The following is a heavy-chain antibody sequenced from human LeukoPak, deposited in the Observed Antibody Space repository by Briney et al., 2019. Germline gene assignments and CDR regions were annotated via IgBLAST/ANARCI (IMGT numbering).Heavy chain of an antibody. D-gene: IGHD2-21*01. CDR1: GGSISSSSYY. Sequence: SETLSLTCTVSGGSISSSSYYWGWIRQPPGKGLEWIGSIYYSGSAYYNPSLKSRVTISVDTSKNQFSLKLSSVTAADTAVYYCARGGSIPRDAFDIWGQGTMVTVSS. CDR2: IYYSGSA. J-gene: IGHJ3*02. CDR3: ARGGSIPRDAFDI. V-gene: IGHV4-39*07.